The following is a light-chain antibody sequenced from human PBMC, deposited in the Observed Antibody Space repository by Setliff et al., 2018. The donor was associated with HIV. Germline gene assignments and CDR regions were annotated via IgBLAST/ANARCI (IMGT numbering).Light chain of an antibody. CDR1: RSDVGGFNL. CDR2: DDN. J-gene: IGLJ3*02. V-gene: IGLV2-23*01. Sequence: QSVLTQPASVSGSPGQAIIISCTGTRSDVGGFNLVSWYQQHPGKAPKLILYDDNKRPSGVSNRFSGSKSGNTASLTISGLQAEDEADYYCCSYAGVSTMVFGGGTKVTVL. CDR3: CSYAGVSTMV.